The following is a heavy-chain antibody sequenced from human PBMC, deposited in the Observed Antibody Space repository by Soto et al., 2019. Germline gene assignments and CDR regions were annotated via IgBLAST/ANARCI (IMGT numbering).Heavy chain of an antibody. Sequence: SETLSLTCAVYGGSFSGYYWSWIRQPPGKGLEWIGEINHSGSTNYNPSLKSRVTISVDTSKNQCSLKLSSVTAADTAVYYCAEALNYDFWSGYYMWGRGTTVTVSS. J-gene: IGHJ6*02. CDR3: AEALNYDFWSGYYM. D-gene: IGHD3-3*01. CDR2: INHSGST. V-gene: IGHV4-34*01. CDR1: GGSFSGYY.